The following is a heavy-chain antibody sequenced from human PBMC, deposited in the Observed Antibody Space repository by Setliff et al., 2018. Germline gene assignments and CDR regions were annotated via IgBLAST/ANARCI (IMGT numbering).Heavy chain of an antibody. D-gene: IGHD6-19*01. CDR2: IYPSGST. J-gene: IGHJ4*02. CDR3: ARDRSSGWYGDYFDY. V-gene: IGHV4-4*07. Sequence: PSETLSLTCTVSDDSISNNYWSWIRQPAGKGLEWIGRIYPSGSTNYNPSLKSRVTMSVDTSKNQFSLKLSSVTAADTAVYYCARDRSSGWYGDYFDYWGQGTLVTVS. CDR1: DDSISNNY.